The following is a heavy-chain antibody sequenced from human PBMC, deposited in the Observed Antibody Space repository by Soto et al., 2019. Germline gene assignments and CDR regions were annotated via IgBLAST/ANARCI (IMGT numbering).Heavy chain of an antibody. CDR2: VFYNGGT. CDR3: VLIELRYFDWSSSAYGMDV. V-gene: IGHV4-59*08. Sequence: SETLSLTCTVSGGSISTYYWTWIRQPPGKGLEWIGYVFYNGGTNYNPSLTSRVTISADTSKNQFSLKLSSVTAADTAVYYCVLIELRYFDWSSSAYGMDVWGQGTTVTVSS. CDR1: GGSISTYY. D-gene: IGHD3-9*01. J-gene: IGHJ6*02.